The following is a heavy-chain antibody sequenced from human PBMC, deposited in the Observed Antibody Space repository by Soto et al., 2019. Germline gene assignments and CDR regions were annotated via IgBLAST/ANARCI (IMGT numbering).Heavy chain of an antibody. CDR2: IYYHGST. CDR1: GDSLNGYY. J-gene: IGHJ4*02. Sequence: SETLSLTCSVSGDSLNGYYWSWIRQSPGKGLEFVAYIYYHGSTKYNPSLNSRASMSIDLSKNQFSLDLWSLTAADTAIYYCARVRMASCSAGNCHSGFDYWGQGALVTVSS. V-gene: IGHV4-59*01. D-gene: IGHD2-15*01. CDR3: ARVRMASCSAGNCHSGFDY.